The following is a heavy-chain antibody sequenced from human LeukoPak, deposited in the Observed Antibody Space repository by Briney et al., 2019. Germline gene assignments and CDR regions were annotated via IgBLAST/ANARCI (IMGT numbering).Heavy chain of an antibody. J-gene: IGHJ5*02. CDR1: GGSISSYY. CDR2: IYYSGST. Sequence: SETLSLTCTVSGGSISSYYWSWIRQPPGKGLEWIGYIYYSGSTNYNPSLKSRVTISVDTSKNQFSLKLSSVTAADTAVYYCARGTLGYCSSTSCPNWFDPWGQGTLVTVSS. D-gene: IGHD2-2*01. V-gene: IGHV4-59*08. CDR3: ARGTLGYCSSTSCPNWFDP.